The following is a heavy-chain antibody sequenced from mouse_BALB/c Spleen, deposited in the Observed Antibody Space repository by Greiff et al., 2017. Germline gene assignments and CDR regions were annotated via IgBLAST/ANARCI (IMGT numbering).Heavy chain of an antibody. D-gene: IGHD1-1*01. V-gene: IGHV7-3*02. CDR2: IRNKANGYTT. CDR1: GFTFTDYY. CDR3: ARDRGTTVVAGGFDY. J-gene: IGHJ2*01. Sequence: EVQLVESGGGLVQPGGSLRLSCATSGFTFTDYYMSWVRQPPGKALEWLGFIRNKANGYTTEYSASVKGRFTISRDNSQSILYLQMNTLRAEDSATYYCARDRGTTVVAGGFDYWGQGTTLTVSA.